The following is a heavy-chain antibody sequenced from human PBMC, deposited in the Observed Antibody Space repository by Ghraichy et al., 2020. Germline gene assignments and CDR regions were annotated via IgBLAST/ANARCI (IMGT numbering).Heavy chain of an antibody. V-gene: IGHV3-33*01. CDR3: ARGPPATKVDIPLLQYLGFPTRY. CDR1: GFNFSNYA. Sequence: GGSLRLSCTASGFNFSNYAMQWVRQSPGKGLQWVAVIWYNGTNKYYVDSVKGRFNISRDNSKDTLYLQMNSLRVEDTAMYFCARGPPATKVDIPLLQYLGFPTRYWGQGTLVTVSS. CDR2: IWYNGTNK. D-gene: IGHD5-24*01. J-gene: IGHJ4*02.